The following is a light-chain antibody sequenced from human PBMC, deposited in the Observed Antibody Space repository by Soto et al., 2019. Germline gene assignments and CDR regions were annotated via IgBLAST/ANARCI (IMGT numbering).Light chain of an antibody. CDR2: DAS. Sequence: EIVLTQSPDTLSLSPGERATLSCRASQSVRSERLAWYQQKRGQAPRLVIFDASFRASGIPERFRGSGSVTDFTLTITRLEPEDFAVYYCQEYAGPPPITFGRGTRLDIK. CDR1: QSVRSER. CDR3: QEYAGPPPIT. V-gene: IGKV3-20*01. J-gene: IGKJ5*01.